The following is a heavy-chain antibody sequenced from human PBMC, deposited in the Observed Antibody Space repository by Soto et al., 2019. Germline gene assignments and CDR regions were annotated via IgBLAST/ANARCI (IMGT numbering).Heavy chain of an antibody. CDR2: ISSRSDI. V-gene: IGHV3-21*04. D-gene: IGHD6-19*01. CDR3: AKARSSGWMGNCFDP. J-gene: IGHJ5*02. Sequence: GGSLRLSCVGSGFTFSTYSINWVRQAPGKGLEWVSSISSRSDIYYADSVKGRFTISRDNAKNSVSLHMNSLRAEDTAVYYCAKARSSGWMGNCFDPWGQGTLVTVSS. CDR1: GFTFSTYS.